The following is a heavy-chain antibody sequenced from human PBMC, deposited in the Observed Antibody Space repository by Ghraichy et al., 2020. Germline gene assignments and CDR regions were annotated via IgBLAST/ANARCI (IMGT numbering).Heavy chain of an antibody. CDR3: ARGGYFGSWNYYKNY. D-gene: IGHD3-10*01. V-gene: IGHV3-74*01. Sequence: GESLNISCAASGFTFSSYWMHWVRQAPGKGLVWVSRIKSDGSRTYYADSVEGRFTISRDNAKNTLYLQMNSLIAEDTAVYYCARGGYFGSWNYYKNYWGKGTMVTVSA. CDR1: GFTFSSYW. J-gene: IGHJ4*02. CDR2: IKSDGSRT.